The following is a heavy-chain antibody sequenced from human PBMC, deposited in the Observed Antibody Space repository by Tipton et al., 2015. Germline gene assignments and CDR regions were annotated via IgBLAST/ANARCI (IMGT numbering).Heavy chain of an antibody. CDR2: VSHSDTS. J-gene: IGHJ6*02. D-gene: IGHD5-24*01. V-gene: IGHV4-59*01. Sequence: LSLTCTVSGGSIDSYYWSWIRQPPGKGLEWIGYVSHSDTSHYNPSLKSRVTISVDTSKNQFSLTLNSLTAADTAVYYCARDLEHGMDVWGQGTTVTVSS. CDR1: GGSIDSYY. CDR3: ARDLEHGMDV.